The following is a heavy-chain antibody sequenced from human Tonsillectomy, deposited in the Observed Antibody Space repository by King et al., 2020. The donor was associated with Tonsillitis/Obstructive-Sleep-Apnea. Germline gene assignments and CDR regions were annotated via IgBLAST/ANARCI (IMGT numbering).Heavy chain of an antibody. Sequence: VQLVESGGGLVQPGGSLRLSCSASGFTFSSYAMHWVRQAPGKGLEYVSGISSNGGSTYYADSVRGRFTISRVNSKNTLYLQMSSLRAEDTAVYYCVKDGATSSTSDYYYYMDVWGKGTTVTVSS. J-gene: IGHJ6*03. CDR2: ISSNGGST. D-gene: IGHD2-2*01. CDR1: GFTFSSYA. CDR3: VKDGATSSTSDYYYYMDV. V-gene: IGHV3-64D*06.